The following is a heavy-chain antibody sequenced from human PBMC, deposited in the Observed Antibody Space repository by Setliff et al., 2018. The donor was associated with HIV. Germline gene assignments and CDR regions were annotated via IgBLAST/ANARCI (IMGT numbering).Heavy chain of an antibody. CDR3: ARESDCSSAGCHAALEWLDWNYYYGVDV. V-gene: IGHV3-7*01. CDR2: IKHDGSEK. J-gene: IGHJ6*02. D-gene: IGHD3-3*01. CDR1: GFTLRTYW. Sequence: GGSLRLSCAASGFTLRTYWMSWVRQAPGKGLEWVANIKHDGSEKFCVDSVKGRFAISRDNAKNSLYLQMNSLRAEDTAVYYCARESDCSSAGCHAALEWLDWNYYYGVDVWGQGTTVTVSS.